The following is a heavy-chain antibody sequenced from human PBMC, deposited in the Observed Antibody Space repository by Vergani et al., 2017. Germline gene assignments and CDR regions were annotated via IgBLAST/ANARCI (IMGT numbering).Heavy chain of an antibody. CDR3: ARVSRYYDILTYYYYMDV. D-gene: IGHD3-9*01. CDR1: GGSISSYY. J-gene: IGHJ6*03. Sequence: QVQLQESGPGLVKPSETLSLTCTVSGGSISSYYWSWIRQPAGKGLEWIGRIYTSGSTNYNPSLKSRVTISVDTSKNQFSLKLSSVTAADTAVYYCARVSRYYDILTYYYYMDVWGKGTTVTVSS. V-gene: IGHV4-4*07. CDR2: IYTSGST.